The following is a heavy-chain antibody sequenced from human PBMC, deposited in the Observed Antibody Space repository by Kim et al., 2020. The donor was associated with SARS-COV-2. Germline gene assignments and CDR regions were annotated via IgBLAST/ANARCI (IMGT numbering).Heavy chain of an antibody. CDR3: TTDHDGSVVVAATYFDY. J-gene: IGHJ4*02. Sequence: GGSLRLSCAASGFTFSNAWMSWVRQAPGKGLEWVGRIKSKTDGGTTDYAAPVKGRFTISRDDSKNTLYLQMNSLKTEDTAVYYCTTDHDGSVVVAATYFDYWGQGTLVTVSS. CDR2: IKSKTDGGTT. V-gene: IGHV3-15*01. D-gene: IGHD2-15*01. CDR1: GFTFSNAW.